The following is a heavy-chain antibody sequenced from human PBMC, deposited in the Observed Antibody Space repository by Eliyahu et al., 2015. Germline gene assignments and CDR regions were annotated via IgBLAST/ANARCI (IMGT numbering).Heavy chain of an antibody. CDR2: INPNSGGT. J-gene: IGHJ6*02. D-gene: IGHD5-12*01. Sequence: QVQLVQSGAEVKKPGASVKVSCXASGYTFTGXYMQWVRQAPGQGLEWMGWINPNSGGTNYAQKFQGWVTMTRDTSISTAYMELSRLRSDDTAVYYCARDRGWSATIGDYYYGMDVWGQGTTVTVSS. CDR3: ARDRGWSATIGDYYYGMDV. CDR1: GYTFTGXY. V-gene: IGHV1-2*04.